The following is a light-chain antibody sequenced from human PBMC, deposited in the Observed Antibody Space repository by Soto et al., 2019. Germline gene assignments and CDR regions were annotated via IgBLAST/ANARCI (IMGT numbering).Light chain of an antibody. CDR3: QHRSNWPPT. Sequence: EILLTQSPATLSLSPGERAALSCRASQSVSSYLAWYQQKPGQAPRLLIYGASNRATGIPARFSSSGSGTDFTLTITSLEPEDFAIYYCQHRSNWPPTFGQGTRLEIK. J-gene: IGKJ5*01. V-gene: IGKV3-11*01. CDR2: GAS. CDR1: QSVSSY.